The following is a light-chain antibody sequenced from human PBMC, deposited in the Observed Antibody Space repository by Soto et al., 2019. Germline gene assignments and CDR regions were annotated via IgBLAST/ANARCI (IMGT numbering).Light chain of an antibody. J-gene: IGKJ1*01. CDR1: QSVSSSY. CDR2: GAS. Sequence: EIVWTQSPGTRSLSLGERATLSCRASQSVSSSYLAWYQQKPGQAPRLLIYGASRRATGIPDRFSGSGCGTDFTLTISRLEPEDFAVYYGQQYGSSPEWTFGQGTKLDIK. V-gene: IGKV3-20*01. CDR3: QQYGSSPEWT.